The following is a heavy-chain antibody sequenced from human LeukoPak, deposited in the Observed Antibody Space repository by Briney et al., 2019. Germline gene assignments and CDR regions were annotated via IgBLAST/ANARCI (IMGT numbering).Heavy chain of an antibody. Sequence: SETLSLTCTVSGYSISSGYYWGWIRQPPGKGLEWIGSGSTYYNPSLKSRVTISVDTSKDQFSLKLNSVTAADTAVYYCARGSSWYDYWGQGTLVTVSS. CDR1: GYSISSGYY. CDR2: SGST. D-gene: IGHD6-13*01. CDR3: ARGSSWYDY. J-gene: IGHJ4*02. V-gene: IGHV4-38-2*02.